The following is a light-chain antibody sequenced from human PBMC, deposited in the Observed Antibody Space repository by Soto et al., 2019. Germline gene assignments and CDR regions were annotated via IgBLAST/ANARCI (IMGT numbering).Light chain of an antibody. CDR3: QRFNTKPLT. Sequence: IQLTQSPSTLSASVGDRVTITCRASQGIGTALAWYHQRPGNSPDLLVYDASTLQSGVPSRFSGSGSETDFSLTISGLQPEDVCHYYCQRFNTKPLTFGGGTRVEIK. CDR2: DAS. V-gene: IGKV1-13*02. J-gene: IGKJ4*01. CDR1: QGIGTA.